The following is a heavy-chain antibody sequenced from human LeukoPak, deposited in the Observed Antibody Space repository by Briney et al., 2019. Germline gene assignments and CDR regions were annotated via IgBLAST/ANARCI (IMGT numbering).Heavy chain of an antibody. J-gene: IGHJ4*02. D-gene: IGHD1-26*01. CDR1: GYTFTSYA. CDR2: TNADNGNT. CDR3: ARDLDQYSGRYGGFGHDF. Sequence: ASVKVSCKASGYTFTSYAIHWVRQAPGQSLEWMGWTNADNGNTKYSQKFQGRVTMTTDTSTSTAYMELRSLRSDDTAVYYCARDLDQYSGRYGGFGHDFWGQGTLVTVSS. V-gene: IGHV1-3*01.